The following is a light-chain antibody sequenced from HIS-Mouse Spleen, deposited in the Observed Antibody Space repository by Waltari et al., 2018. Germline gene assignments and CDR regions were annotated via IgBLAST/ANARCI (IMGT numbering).Light chain of an antibody. V-gene: IGLV2-11*01. J-gene: IGLJ2*01. CDR1: SSDVGGYNF. Sequence: QSALTQPRSVSGSPGQSVTISCTGTSSDVGGYNFVSWYQQHPGKAPKLMIYDVSTRPSAVPDRFSGSKSGNTASLTISGLQAEDEADYYCCSYAGSYTFEVVFGGGTKLTVL. CDR2: DVS. CDR3: CSYAGSYTFEVV.